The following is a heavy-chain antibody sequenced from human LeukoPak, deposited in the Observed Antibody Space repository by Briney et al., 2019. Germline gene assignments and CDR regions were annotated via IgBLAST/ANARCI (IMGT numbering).Heavy chain of an antibody. CDR1: GGTFTSYA. CDR3: ARAYSSGSPY. J-gene: IGHJ4*02. D-gene: IGHD6-19*01. CDR2: INPNSGGT. V-gene: IGHV1-2*06. Sequence: ASVKVSCKASGGTFTSYAISWVRQAPGQGLEWMGRINPNSGGTNYAQKFQGRVTMTRDTSSSTAYMELSRLRSDDTAVYYCARAYSSGSPYWGQGTLVTVSS.